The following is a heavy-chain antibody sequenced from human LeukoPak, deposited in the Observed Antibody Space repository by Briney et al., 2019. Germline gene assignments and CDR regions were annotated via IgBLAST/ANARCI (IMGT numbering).Heavy chain of an antibody. CDR2: ISSSSSYI. V-gene: IGHV3-21*01. D-gene: IGHD2-15*01. CDR1: GFTFSSYA. Sequence: GGSLRLSCAASGFTFSSYAMTWVRQAPGKGLEWVSSISSSSSYIYYADSVKGRFTISRDNAKNSLYLQMNSLRAEDTAVYYCARDMWEDIVVVVAATVDYWGQGTLVTVSS. J-gene: IGHJ4*02. CDR3: ARDMWEDIVVVVAATVDY.